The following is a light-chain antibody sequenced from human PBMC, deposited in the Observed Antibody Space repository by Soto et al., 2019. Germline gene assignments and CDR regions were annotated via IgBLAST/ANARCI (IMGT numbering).Light chain of an antibody. CDR3: CSYAGSSTYV. V-gene: IGLV2-23*01. Sequence: QSVLTQPVSVSGSPGQSITISCTGTSSDVGGFNLVSWYQQHPGKAPKLIIYEGSERPSGVSDRFSGSKSGNTASLTISGLQAADEADYYCCSYAGSSTYVFGTGTKLTVL. CDR2: EGS. CDR1: SSDVGGFNL. J-gene: IGLJ1*01.